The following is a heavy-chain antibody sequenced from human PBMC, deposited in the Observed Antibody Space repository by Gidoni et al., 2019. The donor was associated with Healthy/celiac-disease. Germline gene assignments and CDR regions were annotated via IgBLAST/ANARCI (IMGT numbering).Heavy chain of an antibody. J-gene: IGHJ3*02. CDR3: ARDQPFGSSDAFDI. V-gene: IGHV3-48*03. Sequence: EVQLVESGGGLVQPGGSLRLSCAASGFTFSSYEMNWVRQAPGKGLEWVSYISSSGSTIYYADSVKGRFTISRDNAKNSLYLQMNSLRAEDTAVYYCARDQPFGSSDAFDIWGQGTMVTVSS. CDR1: GFTFSSYE. CDR2: ISSSGSTI. D-gene: IGHD6-13*01.